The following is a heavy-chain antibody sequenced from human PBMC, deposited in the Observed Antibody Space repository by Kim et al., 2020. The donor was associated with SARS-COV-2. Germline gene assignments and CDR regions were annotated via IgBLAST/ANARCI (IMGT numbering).Heavy chain of an antibody. J-gene: IGHJ6*02. D-gene: IGHD3-10*01. V-gene: IGHV3-53*01. CDR1: GFSVSDND. CDR3: RVWFAKQSSFYGMDV. CDR2: LNSNGGI. Sequence: GGSLRLSCAVSGFSVSDNDMSWVRQAPGRGLEWVSLLNSNGGIYVADSVKGRFTISRDNSKNTVYLQMNSLRVEDAAVYHCRVWFAKQSSFYGMDVWGQGTRVTVSS.